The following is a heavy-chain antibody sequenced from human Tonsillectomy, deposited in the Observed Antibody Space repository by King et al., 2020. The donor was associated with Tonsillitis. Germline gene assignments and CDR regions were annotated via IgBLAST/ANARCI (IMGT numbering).Heavy chain of an antibody. V-gene: IGHV2-70*04. CDR2: LDWDDDK. Sequence: TLKESGPALVKPTQTLTLTCTFSGFSLSTSAMRVSWIRQPPRKALEWLARLDWDDDKFYSTSLRTRLSISKDTSKNQVVLTMTNMDPADTATYYCVRCFCHAGSCRPAWFDPWGQGTLVTVSS. CDR1: GFSLSTSAMR. CDR3: VRCFCHAGSCRPAWFDP. D-gene: IGHD6-13*01. J-gene: IGHJ5*02.